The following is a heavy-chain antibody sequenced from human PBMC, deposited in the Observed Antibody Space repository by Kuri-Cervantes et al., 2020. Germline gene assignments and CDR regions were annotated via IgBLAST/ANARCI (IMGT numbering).Heavy chain of an antibody. CDR2: IVVGSGNT. CDR3: AALYDSSGYYYPRFDY. V-gene: IGHV1-58*01. Sequence: SVKVSCKASGFTFTSSAVQWVRQARGQRLEWIGWIVVGSGNTSYAQKFQERVTITRDMSTSTAYMELSSLRSEDTAVYYCAALYDSSGYYYPRFDYWGQGTLVTVSS. J-gene: IGHJ4*02. D-gene: IGHD3-22*01. CDR1: GFTFTSSA.